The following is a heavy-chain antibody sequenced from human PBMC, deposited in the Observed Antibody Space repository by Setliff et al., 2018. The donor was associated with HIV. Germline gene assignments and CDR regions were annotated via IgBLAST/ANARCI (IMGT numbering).Heavy chain of an antibody. J-gene: IGHJ4*02. Sequence: SVKVSCKASGYTFTSYAMHWVRQAPGQRLEWMRWINAGNGNIKYPQKFQGRVTITRDTSASTAYMELSSLRSEDTAVCYCARGGTYYYDSSGYFIPCKYSGQGSLVTVSS. V-gene: IGHV1-3*01. CDR2: INAGNGNI. D-gene: IGHD3-22*01. CDR1: GYTFTSYA. CDR3: ARGGTYYYDSSGYFIPCKY.